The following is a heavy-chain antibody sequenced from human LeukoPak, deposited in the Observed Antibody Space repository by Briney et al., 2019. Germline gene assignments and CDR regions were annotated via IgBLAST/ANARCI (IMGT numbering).Heavy chain of an antibody. CDR3: AKGYYDFWSGYPNWFDP. V-gene: IGHV3-23*01. Sequence: GGSLRLXCAASGFTFSSYAMSWVRQAPGKGLEWVSAISGSGGSTYYADSVKGRFTISRDNSKNTLYLQMNSLRAEDTAVCYCAKGYYDFWSGYPNWFDPWGQGTLVTVSS. D-gene: IGHD3-3*01. CDR2: ISGSGGST. J-gene: IGHJ5*02. CDR1: GFTFSSYA.